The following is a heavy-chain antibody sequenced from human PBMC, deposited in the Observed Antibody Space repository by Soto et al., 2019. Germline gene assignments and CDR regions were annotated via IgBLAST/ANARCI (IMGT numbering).Heavy chain of an antibody. Sequence: PSETLSLTCTVSGGSLSSGDYYWSWIRQPPGKGLEWIGYIYYSGSTYYNPSLKSRVTISVDTSKNQFSLKLSSVTAADTAVYYCARDRGYCSGGSCYFFAHEAESGMDVWGQGTTVTVSS. V-gene: IGHV4-30-4*01. CDR3: ARDRGYCSGGSCYFFAHEAESGMDV. D-gene: IGHD2-15*01. CDR2: IYYSGST. J-gene: IGHJ6*02. CDR1: GGSLSSGDYY.